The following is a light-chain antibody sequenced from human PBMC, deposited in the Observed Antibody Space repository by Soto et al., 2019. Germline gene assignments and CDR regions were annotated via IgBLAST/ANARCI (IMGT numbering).Light chain of an antibody. CDR3: QQYNQWPIT. CDR1: QRVGSN. V-gene: IGKV3-15*01. Sequence: ERVMTQSPDTLSVSPGERATISCRASQRVGSNLAWYRQKPGQAPSLLIYAISVSATGVPARFTGSGSETEISLNICSMQTKEFATYYCQQYNQWPITFGQGTRLKIK. CDR2: AIS. J-gene: IGKJ5*01.